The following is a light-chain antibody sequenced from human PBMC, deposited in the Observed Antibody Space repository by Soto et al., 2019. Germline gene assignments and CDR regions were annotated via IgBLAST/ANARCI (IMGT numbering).Light chain of an antibody. CDR1: SSNIGNNY. CDR3: GTWDSSLSAVV. Sequence: QSVLTQPPSVSAAPGQKVTISCSGSSSNIGNNYVSWHQQLPGTAPKLLIYDNNKRPSGIPDPFSGSKSGPSATLGITGLQAGAEADYYCGTWDSSLSAVVFGGGTKLTVL. V-gene: IGLV1-51*01. CDR2: DNN. J-gene: IGLJ2*01.